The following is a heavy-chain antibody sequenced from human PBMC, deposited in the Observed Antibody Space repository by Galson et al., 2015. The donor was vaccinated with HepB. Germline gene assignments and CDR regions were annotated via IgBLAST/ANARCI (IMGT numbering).Heavy chain of an antibody. CDR1: GFTFTSSA. V-gene: IGHV1-58*01. Sequence: SVKVSCKASGFTFTSSAVQWVRQARGQRLEWIGWIVVGSGNTNYAQKFQERVTITRDMSTSTAYMELSSLRSEDTAVYYCAADSPYIAARLRSYYYGMDVWGQGTTVTVSS. CDR2: IVVGSGNT. J-gene: IGHJ6*02. CDR3: AADSPYIAARLRSYYYGMDV. D-gene: IGHD6-6*01.